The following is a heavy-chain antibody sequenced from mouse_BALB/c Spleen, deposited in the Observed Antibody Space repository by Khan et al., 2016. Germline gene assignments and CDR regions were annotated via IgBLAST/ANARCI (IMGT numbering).Heavy chain of an antibody. CDR1: GYTFSSYW. Sequence: QVQLKQSGAELMKPGASVKISCKATGYTFSSYWIEWVKQRPGHGLEWVGEIFPGSDSSNYNEKFKGKATFTAETASNTAYMQLSSLTSEDSAVYDWARGAYWGQGTLVTVSA. CDR3: ARGAY. CDR2: IFPGSDSS. J-gene: IGHJ3*01. V-gene: IGHV1-9*01.